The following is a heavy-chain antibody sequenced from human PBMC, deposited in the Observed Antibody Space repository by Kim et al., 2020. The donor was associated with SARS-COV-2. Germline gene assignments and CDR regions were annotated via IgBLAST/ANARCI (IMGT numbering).Heavy chain of an antibody. J-gene: IGHJ5*02. V-gene: IGHV1-3*01. CDR3: ARDHEYRVVVAATGFNWFDP. CDR2: INAGNGNT. Sequence: ASVKVSCKASGYTFTSYAMHWVRQAPGQRLEWMGWINAGNGNTKYSQKFQGRVTITRDTSASTAYMELSSLRSEDTAVYYCARDHEYRVVVAATGFNWFDPWGQGTLVTVSS. D-gene: IGHD2-15*01. CDR1: GYTFTSYA.